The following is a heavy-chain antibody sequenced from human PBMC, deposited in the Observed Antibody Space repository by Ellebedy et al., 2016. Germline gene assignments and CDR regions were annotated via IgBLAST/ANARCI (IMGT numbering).Heavy chain of an antibody. J-gene: IGHJ4*02. Sequence: GESLKISXAASGFTFSSYGMSWVRQAPGKGLEWVSVISTSGGSTYYADSVKGRFTISRDNSKNTLYLQMNSLRAEDTAVYYCTKEAGHYFDYWGQGTLVTVSS. CDR2: ISTSGGST. CDR3: TKEAGHYFDY. CDR1: GFTFSSYG. V-gene: IGHV3-23*01.